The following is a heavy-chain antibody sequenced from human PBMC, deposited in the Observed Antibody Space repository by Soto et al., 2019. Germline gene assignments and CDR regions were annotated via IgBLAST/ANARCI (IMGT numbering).Heavy chain of an antibody. J-gene: IGHJ4*02. CDR2: IIPILRTA. CDR3: ARALVATNAFDY. Sequence: QVQVEQSGAEVKKPGSSVKVSCKASGDTFSSYGFTWVRQAPGQGLEWMGGIIPILRTANYAQKFQGRVTITSDQSTSTAYMDLRSLRSEDTAVYYCARALVATNAFDYWGQGILVTVSS. D-gene: IGHD5-12*01. V-gene: IGHV1-69*05. CDR1: GDTFSSYG.